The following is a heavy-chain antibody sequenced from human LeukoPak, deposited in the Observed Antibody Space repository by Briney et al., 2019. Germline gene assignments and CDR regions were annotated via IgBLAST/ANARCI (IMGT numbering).Heavy chain of an antibody. V-gene: IGHV3-21*01. CDR1: GFTFSSYS. CDR2: ISSSSSYI. CDR3: ARGVVGATRRIDY. Sequence: GGSLRLSCAASGFTFSSYSMNWVRQAPGKGLEWVSSISSSSSYIYYADSVKGRFTISRDNAKNSLYLQMNSLRAEDTAVYYCARGVVGATRRIDYWGQGTLVTVSS. J-gene: IGHJ4*02. D-gene: IGHD1-26*01.